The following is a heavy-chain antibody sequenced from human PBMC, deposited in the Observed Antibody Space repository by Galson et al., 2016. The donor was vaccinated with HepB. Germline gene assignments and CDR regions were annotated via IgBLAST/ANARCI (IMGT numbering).Heavy chain of an antibody. Sequence: PALVKPTQTLTLTCSFSGFSFSTSGMCVSWIRQPPGKALEWLALIDWDDGKSYRASLKTRLTISKDTSKNQVVLIMTNMDPMDTATYYCARTHYSDFKYFGYWGQGTRGTVAA. J-gene: IGHJ4*02. D-gene: IGHD4-11*01. V-gene: IGHV2-70*01. CDR2: IDWDDGK. CDR3: ARTHYSDFKYFGY. CDR1: GFSFSTSGMC.